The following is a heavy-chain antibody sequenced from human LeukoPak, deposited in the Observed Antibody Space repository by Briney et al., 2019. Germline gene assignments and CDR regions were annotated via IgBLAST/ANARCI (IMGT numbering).Heavy chain of an antibody. V-gene: IGHV3-30-3*01. CDR3: AKDGGRYRFDY. CDR2: ISYDGSNK. Sequence: GGSLRLSCAASGFTFSSYAMHWVRQAPGKGLEWVAVISYDGSNKYYADSVKGRFTISRDRSENSVFLQMNSLRPDDTAVYYCAKDGGRYRFDYWGQGTMVTVSS. J-gene: IGHJ4*02. CDR1: GFTFSSYA. D-gene: IGHD3-16*02.